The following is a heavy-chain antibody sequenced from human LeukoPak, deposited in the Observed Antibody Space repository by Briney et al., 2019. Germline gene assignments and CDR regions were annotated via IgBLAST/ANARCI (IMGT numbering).Heavy chain of an antibody. V-gene: IGHV1-18*01. CDR1: GYPFNKFG. J-gene: IGHJ5*02. Sequence: ASVKVSCKASGYPFNKFGITWVRQAPGQGLEWMGWISCYSGDTHYAQKLQGRVTLTTDTPTTTVYMELRSLRSDDTAVYYCARDPSNTSGWKTWFDTWGQGTPVTVSS. CDR2: ISCYSGDT. D-gene: IGHD3-22*01. CDR3: ARDPSNTSGWKTWFDT.